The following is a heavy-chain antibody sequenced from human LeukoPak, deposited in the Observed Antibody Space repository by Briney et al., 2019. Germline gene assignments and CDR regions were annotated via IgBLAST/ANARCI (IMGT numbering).Heavy chain of an antibody. CDR1: GLSVSGNY. CDR3: VRGLNKWTKGAFDY. Sequence: GGSLRLSCSVSGLSVSGNYLSWVRQAPGKGLQWLSIIYPEGNAYYADSVKGRLTISRDTSRNTVDLHMNSLRADDSAVYSCVRGLNKWTKGAFDYWGQGTLVTVSS. CDR2: IYPEGNA. V-gene: IGHV3-53*05. D-gene: IGHD1-26*01. J-gene: IGHJ4*02.